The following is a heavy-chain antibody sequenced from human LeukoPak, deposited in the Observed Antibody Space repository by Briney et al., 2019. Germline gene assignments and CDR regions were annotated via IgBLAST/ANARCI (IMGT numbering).Heavy chain of an antibody. CDR2: IYYSGST. CDR1: GVSISSGGYY. J-gene: IGHJ6*02. V-gene: IGHV4-31*03. Sequence: SQTLSLTCTVSGVSISSGGYYWSWIRQHPGKGLEWIGYIYYSGSTYYNPSLKSRVTISVDTSKNQFSLKLSSVTAADTAVYYCARITFVVEGYGMDVWGQGTTVTVSS. CDR3: ARITFVVEGYGMDV. D-gene: IGHD2-21*01.